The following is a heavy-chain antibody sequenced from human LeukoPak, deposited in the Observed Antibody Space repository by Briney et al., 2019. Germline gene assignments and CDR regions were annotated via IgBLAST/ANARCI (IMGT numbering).Heavy chain of an antibody. CDR1: GFTFSSYE. D-gene: IGHD3-22*01. J-gene: IGHJ4*02. V-gene: IGHV3-21*01. Sequence: GGSLRLSCAASGFTFSSYEMNWVRRAPGKGLEWVSSISRSSNYKYYADSVKGRFTISRDNAKNSLYLQMNSLRAEDTALYYCASSRYDSSGYYGIIGYWGQGTLVTVSS. CDR2: ISRSSNYK. CDR3: ASSRYDSSGYYGIIGY.